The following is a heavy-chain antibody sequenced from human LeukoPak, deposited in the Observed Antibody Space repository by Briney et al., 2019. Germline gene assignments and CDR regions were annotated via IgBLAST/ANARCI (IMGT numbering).Heavy chain of an antibody. J-gene: IGHJ3*02. Sequence: TGGSLRLSCAASGFTFSSYGMHWVRQAPGKGLEWVAFIRYDGSNKYYADSVKGRFTISRDSSKNTLYLQMNSLRAEDTAVYYCAKSSGYYYGGRDAFDIWGQGTMVTVSS. CDR1: GFTFSSYG. CDR2: IRYDGSNK. D-gene: IGHD3-22*01. V-gene: IGHV3-30*02. CDR3: AKSSGYYYGGRDAFDI.